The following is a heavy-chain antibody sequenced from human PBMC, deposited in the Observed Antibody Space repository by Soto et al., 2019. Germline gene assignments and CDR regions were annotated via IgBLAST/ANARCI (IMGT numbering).Heavy chain of an antibody. CDR3: ANAHSSGWFYFDS. CDR2: ISYDGSNK. CDR1: GFTFSTYG. J-gene: IGHJ4*02. D-gene: IGHD6-19*01. Sequence: QVQLVESGGGVVQPGRSLRLSCAASGFTFSTYGMHWVRQAPGKGLEWVAVISYDGSNKYYADSVKGRFTISRDNSKSTLYLQMTSLTTEDTAVYYCANAHSSGWFYFDSWGQGTLVTVSS. V-gene: IGHV3-30*18.